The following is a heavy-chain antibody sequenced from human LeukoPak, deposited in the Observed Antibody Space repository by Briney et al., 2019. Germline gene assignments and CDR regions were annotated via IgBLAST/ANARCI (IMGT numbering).Heavy chain of an antibody. CDR2: ISYDGSNK. Sequence: GGSLRLSCAASGFTFSSYSMNWVRQAPGKGLEWVAVISYDGSNKYYADSVKGRFTISRDNSKNTLYLQMNSLRAEDTAVYYCATIVGATFDYWGQGTLVTVSS. CDR3: ATIVGATFDY. V-gene: IGHV3-30*03. D-gene: IGHD1-26*01. J-gene: IGHJ4*02. CDR1: GFTFSSYS.